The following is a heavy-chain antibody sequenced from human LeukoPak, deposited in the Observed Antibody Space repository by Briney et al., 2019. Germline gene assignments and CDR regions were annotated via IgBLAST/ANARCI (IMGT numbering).Heavy chain of an antibody. V-gene: IGHV1-46*01. J-gene: IGHJ4*02. CDR3: ARLEPSLRGSTFDY. CDR1: GYTFTTYY. D-gene: IGHD5/OR15-5a*01. Sequence: ASVKVSCKASGYTFTTYYMHWMRQAPGQGLEWMGIINPRGGGTTYAQRFQGRVTMTSDMSTSTVYMELISLRSEDTAVYYCARLEPSLRGSTFDYWGQGTLVTVSS. CDR2: INPRGGGT.